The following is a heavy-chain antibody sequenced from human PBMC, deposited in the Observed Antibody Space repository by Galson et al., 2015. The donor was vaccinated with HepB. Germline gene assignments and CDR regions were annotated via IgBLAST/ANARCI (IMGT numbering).Heavy chain of an antibody. D-gene: IGHD2-15*01. Sequence: PALVKPTQTLTLTCTFSGFSLSTSGMCVSWIHQPPGKALEWLALIDWDDDKYYSTSLKTRLTISKDTSKNQVVLTMTNMDPVDTATYYCARSPGYCSGGSCYPDPPNFDYWGQGTLVTVSS. J-gene: IGHJ4*02. CDR2: IDWDDDK. CDR3: ARSPGYCSGGSCYPDPPNFDY. V-gene: IGHV2-70*01. CDR1: GFSLSTSGMC.